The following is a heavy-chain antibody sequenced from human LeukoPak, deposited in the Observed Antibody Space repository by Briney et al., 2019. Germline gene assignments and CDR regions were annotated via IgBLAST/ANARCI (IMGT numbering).Heavy chain of an antibody. D-gene: IGHD6-13*01. J-gene: IGHJ4*02. CDR3: ARGMSEYSSSCPKY. CDR1: GFTFSSFA. V-gene: IGHV3-64*01. Sequence: PGGSLRLSCAASGFTFSSFAMQWVRQAPGKGLEYVSLISSKGGATYYANSVEGRFTISRDNSKNTLYLQMGNLRREDMGVYYCARGMSEYSSSCPKYWGLGTLVTVSS. CDR2: ISSKGGAT.